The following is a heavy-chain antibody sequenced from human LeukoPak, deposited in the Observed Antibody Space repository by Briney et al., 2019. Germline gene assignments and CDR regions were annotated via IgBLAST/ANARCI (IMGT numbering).Heavy chain of an antibody. Sequence: ASVKVSCKASGGTFSSYAISWVRQAPGQGLEWMGRIIPILGVANYAQKFQGRVTITADKSTSTAYMELSSLRSEDTAVYYCAREYSSGMCEFDYWGQGTLVTVSS. CDR1: GGTFSSYA. CDR3: AREYSSGMCEFDY. CDR2: IIPILGVA. J-gene: IGHJ4*02. V-gene: IGHV1-69*04. D-gene: IGHD6-19*01.